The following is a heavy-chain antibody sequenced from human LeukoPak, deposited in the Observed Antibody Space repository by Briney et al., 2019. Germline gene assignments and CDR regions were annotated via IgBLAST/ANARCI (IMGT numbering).Heavy chain of an antibody. D-gene: IGHD3-3*01. CDR2: INAGNGNT. V-gene: IGHV1-3*01. Sequence: ASVKVSCTASGYTFTSYAMHWVRQAPGQRLEWMGWINAGNGNTKYSQKFQGRVTITRDTSASTAYMELSSLRSEDTAVYYCARDQKYYDFWSGYPNWFDPWGQGTLVTVSS. CDR3: ARDQKYYDFWSGYPNWFDP. CDR1: GYTFTSYA. J-gene: IGHJ5*02.